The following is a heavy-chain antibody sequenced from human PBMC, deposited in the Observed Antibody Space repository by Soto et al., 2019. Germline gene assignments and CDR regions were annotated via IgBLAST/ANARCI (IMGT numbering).Heavy chain of an antibody. CDR3: AGARGAAGYYYYYGMDV. CDR2: ISSSSSYI. D-gene: IGHD6-13*01. CDR1: GFTFSSYS. V-gene: IGHV3-21*01. Sequence: GGSLRLSCAASGFTFSSYSMNWVRQAPGKGLEWVSSISSSSSYIYYADSVKGRFTISRDNAKNSLYLQMNSLRAEDTAVYYCAGARGAAGYYYYYGMDVWGQGTTVTVSS. J-gene: IGHJ6*02.